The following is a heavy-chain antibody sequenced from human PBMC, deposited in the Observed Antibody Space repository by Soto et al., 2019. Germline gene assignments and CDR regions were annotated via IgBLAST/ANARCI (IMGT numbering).Heavy chain of an antibody. D-gene: IGHD6-6*01. V-gene: IGHV3-23*01. CDR2: ISGSGGST. J-gene: IGHJ6*02. CDR3: AKVESVGQLVHYYYYGMDV. Sequence: PGGSLRLSCAASGFTFSSYAMSWVRQAPGKGLEWVSAISGSGGSTYYADSVKGRFTISRDNSKNTLYLQMNSLRAEDTAVYYCAKVESVGQLVHYYYYGMDVWGQGTTVTVSS. CDR1: GFTFSSYA.